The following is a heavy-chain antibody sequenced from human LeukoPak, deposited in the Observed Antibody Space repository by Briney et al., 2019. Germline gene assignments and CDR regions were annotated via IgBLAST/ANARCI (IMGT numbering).Heavy chain of an antibody. J-gene: IGHJ4*02. Sequence: PGGSLRLSCAASGFTFSSYSMNWVRQAPGKGLEWVSSISSSSSYIYYADSVKGRFTISRDNAKNSLYLQMNSLGAEDTAVYYCARRHCSSTSCYPFDYWGQGTLVTVSS. V-gene: IGHV3-21*01. CDR3: ARRHCSSTSCYPFDY. D-gene: IGHD2-2*01. CDR2: ISSSSSYI. CDR1: GFTFSSYS.